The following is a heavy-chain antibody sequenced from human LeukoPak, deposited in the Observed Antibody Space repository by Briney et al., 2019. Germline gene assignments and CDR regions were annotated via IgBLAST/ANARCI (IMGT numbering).Heavy chain of an antibody. CDR3: ARVEEYQLLYWFDP. D-gene: IGHD2-2*01. Sequence: ASVKVSCKASGGTFSSYAISWVGQAPGQGLEWMGGIIPIFGKANYAQKFQGRVTITEDESTSTAYMELSSLRSEDTAVYYCARVEEYQLLYWFDPWGQGTLVTVSS. CDR1: GGTFSSYA. J-gene: IGHJ5*02. CDR2: IIPIFGKA. V-gene: IGHV1-69*13.